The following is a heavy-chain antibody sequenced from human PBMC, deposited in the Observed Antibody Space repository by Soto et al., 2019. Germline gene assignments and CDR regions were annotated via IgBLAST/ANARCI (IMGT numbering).Heavy chain of an antibody. J-gene: IGHJ3*02. CDR1: GYSINVNTCY. D-gene: IGHD2-15*01. CDR3: ARRGTTGYCSGDTCYSGALDI. CDR2: VYYREST. V-gene: IGHV4-39*01. Sequence: PSETLSLTCFFPGYSINVNTCYWDWTRQPPGTGLEWIGNVYYRESTNYHPTLKRQDTKSTDTSKNQYSLKMRPVTAAEKNKNYCARRGTTGYCSGDTCYSGALDIWGQGTMVT.